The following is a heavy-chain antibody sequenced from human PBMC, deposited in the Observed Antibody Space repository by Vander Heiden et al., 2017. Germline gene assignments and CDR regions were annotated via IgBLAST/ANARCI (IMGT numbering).Heavy chain of an antibody. D-gene: IGHD6-13*01. V-gene: IGHV3-13*01. CDR2: IGTAGDT. CDR1: GFTFSSYD. Sequence: EVQLVESGGGLVQPGGSLRLSCAASGFTFSSYDMHWVRQATGKGLEWVSAIGTAGDTYYPGSVKGRFTISRENAKNSLYLQMNSLRAGDTAVYYCAREQQLVGGFDYWCQGTLVTVSS. CDR3: AREQQLVGGFDY. J-gene: IGHJ4*02.